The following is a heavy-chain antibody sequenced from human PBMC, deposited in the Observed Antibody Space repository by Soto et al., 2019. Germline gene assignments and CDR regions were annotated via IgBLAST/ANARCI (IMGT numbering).Heavy chain of an antibody. Sequence: QLQLQESGPGLVKPSETLSLTCIVSGGSISSSSYYWGWIRQPPGKGLECIGSIYYSGSTYYNPSLKSRATMSVDTSKNQFSLKLSSVTAADTAVYYCVRHPIAVAGLMVDYWGQGTLVTVSS. D-gene: IGHD6-19*01. J-gene: IGHJ4*02. CDR2: IYYSGST. CDR1: GGSISSSSYY. CDR3: VRHPIAVAGLMVDY. V-gene: IGHV4-39*01.